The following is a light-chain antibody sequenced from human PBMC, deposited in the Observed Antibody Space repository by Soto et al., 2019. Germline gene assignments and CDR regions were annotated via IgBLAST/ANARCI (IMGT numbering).Light chain of an antibody. CDR3: SSYTNKDTLL. Sequence: QSALTQPASVSGSPGQSIIISRTGTSSDVGGYDHVSWYQQHPGKAPKLIIYDVTVRPSGISRRFSGSKSDNTASLAVSGLQPEDEADYYCSSYTNKDTLLFGGGTKLTVL. J-gene: IGLJ3*02. CDR2: DVT. V-gene: IGLV2-14*03. CDR1: SSDVGGYDH.